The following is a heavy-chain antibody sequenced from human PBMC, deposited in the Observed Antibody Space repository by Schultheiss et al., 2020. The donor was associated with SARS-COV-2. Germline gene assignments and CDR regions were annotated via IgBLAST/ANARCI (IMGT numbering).Heavy chain of an antibody. V-gene: IGHV3-30*02. D-gene: IGHD5-18*01. J-gene: IGHJ6*02. CDR2: IWYDGSNK. CDR3: AKDLLQVEDTAMPQDV. CDR1: GFTFSSYG. Sequence: GGSLRLSCAASGFTFSSYGMHWVRQAPGKGLEWVAVIWYDGSNKYYADSVKGRFTISRENAKNTLYLQMNSLRAEDTAVYYCAKDLLQVEDTAMPQDVWGQGTTVTVSS.